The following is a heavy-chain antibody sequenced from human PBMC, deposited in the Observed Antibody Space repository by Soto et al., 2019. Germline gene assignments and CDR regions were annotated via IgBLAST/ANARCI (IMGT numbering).Heavy chain of an antibody. CDR3: TTGPLDYGDDY. Sequence: EVQLLESGGGLVQPGGSLRLSCAASGFTFSSYAMSWVRQAPGKGLEWVGRIKSKTDGGTTDYAAPVKGRFTISRDDSKNTLYLQMNSLKTEDTAVYYCTTGPLDYGDDYWGQGTLVTVSS. V-gene: IGHV3-15*01. J-gene: IGHJ4*02. CDR1: GFTFSSYA. D-gene: IGHD4-17*01. CDR2: IKSKTDGGTT.